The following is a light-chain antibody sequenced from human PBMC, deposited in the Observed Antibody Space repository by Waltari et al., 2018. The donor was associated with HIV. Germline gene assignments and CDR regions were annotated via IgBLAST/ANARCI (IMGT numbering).Light chain of an antibody. Sequence: QSALTQPASVSGSPGQSITISCTGTSHDVGRSDYVSWYQQHPGKAPKLMIYEVRNRPSGVSNRFSGSKSGNTASLTISGLQAEDEADYYCSSYTSSSTVVFGGGTKLTVL. CDR2: EVR. J-gene: IGLJ2*01. CDR1: SHDVGRSDY. CDR3: SSYTSSSTVV. V-gene: IGLV2-14*01.